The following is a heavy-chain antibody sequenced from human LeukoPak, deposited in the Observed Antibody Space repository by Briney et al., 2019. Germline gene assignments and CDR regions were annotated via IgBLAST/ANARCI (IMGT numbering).Heavy chain of an antibody. D-gene: IGHD4-17*01. Sequence: GSLRLSCAASGFTFSSYWMHWVRQAPGKGLVWVSRINSDGSSTSYADSVKGRFTISRDNSKNTLYLQMNSLRAEDTAVYYCAKDIDYGDYVVSWGQGTLVTVSS. CDR2: INSDGSST. CDR1: GFTFSSYW. CDR3: AKDIDYGDYVVS. J-gene: IGHJ4*02. V-gene: IGHV3-74*01.